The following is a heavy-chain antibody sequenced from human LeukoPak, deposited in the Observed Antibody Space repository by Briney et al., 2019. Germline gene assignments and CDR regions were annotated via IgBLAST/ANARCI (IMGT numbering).Heavy chain of an antibody. D-gene: IGHD5-18*01. CDR3: ARIGQLWRPKNFDY. V-gene: IGHV3-21*01. J-gene: IGHJ4*02. Sequence: GGSLRLSCAASGFTFSSYSMNWVRQAPGKGLEWVSSISSSSSYIYYADSVKGRFTISRDNAKNSLYLQMNSLRAEDTAVYYCARIGQLWRPKNFDYWGQGTLVTVSS. CDR2: ISSSSSYI. CDR1: GFTFSSYS.